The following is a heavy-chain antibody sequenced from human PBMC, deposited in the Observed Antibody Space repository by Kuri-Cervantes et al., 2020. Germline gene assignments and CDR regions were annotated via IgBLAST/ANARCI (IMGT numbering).Heavy chain of an antibody. V-gene: IGHV1-8*01. D-gene: IGHD6-13*01. Sequence: ASVKVSCKASGYTFTSYDINWVRQATGQGLEWMGWMNPNSGNTGYAQKFQGRVTMTRNTSISTAYMELSSLRSEDTAVYYCARPMDRRSSSWYLNEEDAFDIWGQGTMVTVSS. CDR2: MNPNSGNT. CDR3: ARPMDRRSSSWYLNEEDAFDI. CDR1: GYTFTSYD. J-gene: IGHJ3*02.